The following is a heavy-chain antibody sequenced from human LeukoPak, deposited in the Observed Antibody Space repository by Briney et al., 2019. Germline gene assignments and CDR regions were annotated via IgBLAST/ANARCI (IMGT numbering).Heavy chain of an antibody. V-gene: IGHV4-39*07. CDR2: IYYSGST. CDR3: ARVRYSSSWASFDY. Sequence: SETLSLTCTVSGGSISSYYWGWIRQPPGKGLEWIGSIYYSGSTYYNPSLKSRVTISVDTSKNQFSLKLSSVTAADTAVYYCARVRYSSSWASFDYWGQGTLVTVSS. D-gene: IGHD6-13*01. CDR1: GGSISSYY. J-gene: IGHJ4*02.